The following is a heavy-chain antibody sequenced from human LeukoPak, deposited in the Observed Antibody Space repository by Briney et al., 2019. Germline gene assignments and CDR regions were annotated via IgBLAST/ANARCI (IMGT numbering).Heavy chain of an antibody. CDR2: ISGSGGST. J-gene: IGHJ4*02. CDR1: GFTFSGYG. V-gene: IGHV3-23*01. CDR3: AKGSGYYYAFDY. Sequence: GRSLRLSCAASGFTFSGYGMHWVRQAPGKGLEWVSAISGSGGSTYYADSVKGRFTISRDNSKNTLYLQMNSLRAEDTAVYYCAKGSGYYYAFDYWGQGTLVTVSS. D-gene: IGHD3-22*01.